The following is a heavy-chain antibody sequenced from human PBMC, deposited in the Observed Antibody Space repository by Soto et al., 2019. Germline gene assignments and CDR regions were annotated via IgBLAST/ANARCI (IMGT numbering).Heavy chain of an antibody. CDR1: GFSLSTSGMC. CDR2: IDWDDDK. V-gene: IGHV2-70*01. CDR3: ARIRVIAAAGITYYYGMDV. J-gene: IGHJ6*02. D-gene: IGHD6-13*01. Sequence: SGPTLVNPTQTLTLTCSVSGFSLSTSGMCVSWIRQPPGKALEWLALIDWDDDKYYSTSLKTRLTISKDTSKNQVVLTMTNMDPVDTATYYCARIRVIAAAGITYYYGMDVWGQGTTVTVSS.